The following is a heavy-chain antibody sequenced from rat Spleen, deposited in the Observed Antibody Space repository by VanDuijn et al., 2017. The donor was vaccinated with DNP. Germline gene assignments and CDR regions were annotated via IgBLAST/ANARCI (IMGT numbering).Heavy chain of an antibody. V-gene: IGHV5-19*01. CDR2: ISPTGDST. D-gene: IGHD1-1*01. J-gene: IGHJ1*01. Sequence: EVQLVESGGGLVQPGRSLKLSCAASGFIFSDYDMAWVRQAPTKGLEWVASISPTGDSTYYQDSVKGQFTASRDDAKNILYLQMDSLRSEDTATYYCVTHYNYWFFDFWGPGTMVSVSS. CDR3: VTHYNYWFFDF. CDR1: GFIFSDYD.